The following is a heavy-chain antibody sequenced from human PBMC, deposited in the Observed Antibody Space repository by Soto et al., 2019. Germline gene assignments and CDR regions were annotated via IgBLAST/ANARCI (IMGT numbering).Heavy chain of an antibody. CDR2: MNPNSGNT. J-gene: IGHJ4*02. V-gene: IGHV1-8*01. Sequence: ASVKVSCKASGYTFTSYDINWVRQATGQGLEWMGWMNPNSGNTGYAQKFQGRVTMTRNTSISTAYMELSSLRSEDTAVYYCARLVATGLLFDYWGQGTLVTVSS. D-gene: IGHD5-12*01. CDR1: GYTFTSYD. CDR3: ARLVATGLLFDY.